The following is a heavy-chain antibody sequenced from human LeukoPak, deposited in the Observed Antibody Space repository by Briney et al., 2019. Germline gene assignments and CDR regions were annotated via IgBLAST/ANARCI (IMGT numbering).Heavy chain of an antibody. Sequence: PSETLSLTCTVSGGSISSSRYYWGWIRQPPGKGLEWLGSIYYGGITSYNPSPQSRVTISVDKSKNQFSLKLSSVTAADTAVYYCARLTPPTRYFDIWGQGTLVTVSS. CDR2: IYYGGIT. J-gene: IGHJ4*01. V-gene: IGHV4-39*01. D-gene: IGHD5-12*01. CDR3: ARLTPPTRYFDI. CDR1: GGSISSSRYY.